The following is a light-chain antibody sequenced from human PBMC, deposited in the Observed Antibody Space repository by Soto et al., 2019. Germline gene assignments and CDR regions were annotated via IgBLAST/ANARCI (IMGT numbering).Light chain of an antibody. CDR2: GAS. CDR1: QSVSTN. J-gene: IGKJ5*01. V-gene: IGKV3-20*01. CDR3: QQYGSSPIT. Sequence: IVMTQSPATLSVSPWERATLSCRASQSVSTNLAWYQQRPGQAPRLLIYGASNRATGIPDRFSGSGSGTDFTLTISRLEPEDFAVYYCQQYGSSPITFGQGTRLEIK.